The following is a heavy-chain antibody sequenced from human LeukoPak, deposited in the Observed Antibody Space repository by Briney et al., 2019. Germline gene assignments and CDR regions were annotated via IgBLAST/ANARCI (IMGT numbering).Heavy chain of an antibody. J-gene: IGHJ6*02. D-gene: IGHD1-7*01. V-gene: IGHV1-69*01. CDR2: IIPIFGTA. CDR1: GGTFSSYA. Sequence: VASVKVSCKASGGTFSSYAISWVRQAPGQGLKWMGGIIPIFGTANYAQKFQGRVTTTADESTSTAYMELSSLRSEDTAVYYCASRGTGTRLQFYSGYYYGMDVWGQGTTVTVSS. CDR3: ASRGTGTRLQFYSGYYYGMDV.